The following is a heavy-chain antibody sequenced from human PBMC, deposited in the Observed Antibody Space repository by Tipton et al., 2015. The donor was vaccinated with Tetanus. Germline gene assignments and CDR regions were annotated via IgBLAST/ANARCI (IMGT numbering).Heavy chain of an antibody. J-gene: IGHJ4*02. CDR1: GDRLSSDIAA. CDR3: ARGYAGGAWDV. Sequence: GLVKPSQTLSVTCVISGDRLSSDIAAWYWIRQSPSRGLEWLGRTYYRSKWSNDYAVSVKSRVTITSDTSKNQFSLQLGSVTPEDTAVYYRARGYAGGAWDVWGQGNLVTVSS. V-gene: IGHV6-1*01. D-gene: IGHD2-2*01. CDR2: TYYRSKWSN.